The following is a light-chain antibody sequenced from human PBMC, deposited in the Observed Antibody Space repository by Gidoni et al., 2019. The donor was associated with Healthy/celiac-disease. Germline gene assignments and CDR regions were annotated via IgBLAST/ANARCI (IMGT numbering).Light chain of an antibody. J-gene: IGLJ1*01. CDR1: SSDVGGYNY. CDR3: SSYTSSSTLV. Sequence: SALTQPASVSGSPGQSITISCTGTSSDVGGYNYVSWYQQHPGKAPKLIIYDVSNPPLGGSNPFSCLQFWNTGPLTISGLQAEDEADYYCSSYTSSSTLVFGTGTKVTVL. V-gene: IGLV2-14*01. CDR2: DVS.